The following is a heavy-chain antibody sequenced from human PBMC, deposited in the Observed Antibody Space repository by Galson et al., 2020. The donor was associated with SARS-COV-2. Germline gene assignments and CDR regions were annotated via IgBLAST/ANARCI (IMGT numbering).Heavy chain of an antibody. CDR1: GFTFSSYA. V-gene: IGHV3-23*01. CDR2: ISGSCSAT. D-gene: IGHD3-22*01. J-gene: IGHJ4*02. CDR3: AKRHRDSSGFDY. Sequence: GESLKISCAASGFTFSSYAMNWLRQAPGKGLEWVSGISGSCSATYYAGSVKGRFTISRDNSQNTLYLQMNGLRAEDTAIYYCAKRHRDSSGFDYWGQGARVTVSS.